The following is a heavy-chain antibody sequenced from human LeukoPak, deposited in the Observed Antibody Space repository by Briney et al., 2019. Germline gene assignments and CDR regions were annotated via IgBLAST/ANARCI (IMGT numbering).Heavy chain of an antibody. CDR1: GGSISGYY. Sequence: SETLSLTCTVSGGSISGYYWSWIRQPAGKGLEWIGRVYTSGSTNYSPSLKSRVTMSVDTSKNQFSLNLRSVTAADTAVYYCARDRCSSTSCPFDYWGQGTLVTFSS. D-gene: IGHD2-2*01. CDR3: ARDRCSSTSCPFDY. V-gene: IGHV4-4*07. CDR2: VYTSGST. J-gene: IGHJ4*02.